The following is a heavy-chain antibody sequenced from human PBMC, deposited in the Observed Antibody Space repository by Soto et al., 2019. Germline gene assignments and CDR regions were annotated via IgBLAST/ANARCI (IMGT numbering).Heavy chain of an antibody. CDR1: GGSFSGYY. Sequence: SETLSLTCAVYGGSFSGYYWSWIRQPPGKGLEWIGEINHSGSTNYNPSLKSRVTISVDTSKNQFSLKLSSVTAADTAVYYCASPSESFGVVKDYYYYYGMDVWGQGTTVTISS. CDR3: ASPSESFGVVKDYYYYYGMDV. J-gene: IGHJ6*02. CDR2: INHSGST. D-gene: IGHD3-3*01. V-gene: IGHV4-34*01.